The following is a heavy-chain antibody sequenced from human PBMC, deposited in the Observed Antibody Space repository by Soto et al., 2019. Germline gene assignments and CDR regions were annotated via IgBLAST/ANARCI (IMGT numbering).Heavy chain of an antibody. Sequence: GGSLRLSCAASGFTFSSYAMSWVRRAPGKGLEWVSAISGSGGSTYYADSVKGRFTISRDNSKNTLDLQMNSLRAEDTAVYYCAKEGGDYQSFDYWGQGTLVTVSS. CDR2: ISGSGGST. CDR1: GFTFSSYA. CDR3: AKEGGDYQSFDY. J-gene: IGHJ4*02. V-gene: IGHV3-23*01. D-gene: IGHD4-17*01.